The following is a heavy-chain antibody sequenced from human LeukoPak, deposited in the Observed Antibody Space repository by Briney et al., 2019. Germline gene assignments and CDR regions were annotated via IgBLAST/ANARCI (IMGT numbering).Heavy chain of an antibody. CDR3: ARDPSFSVPYYYYGMDV. D-gene: IGHD3-10*01. CDR2: IYSGGST. Sequence: GGSLRLSCAASGFAVSSNYMSWVRQTPGKGLEWVSVIYSGGSTYYADSVKGRFTISRDNSKNTLYLQMNSLRAEDTAVYYRARDPSFSVPYYYYGMDVWGQGTTVTVSS. V-gene: IGHV3-53*01. J-gene: IGHJ6*02. CDR1: GFAVSSNY.